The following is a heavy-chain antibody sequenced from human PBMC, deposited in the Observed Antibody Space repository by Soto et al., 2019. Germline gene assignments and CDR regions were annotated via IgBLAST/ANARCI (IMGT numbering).Heavy chain of an antibody. CDR2: ISYDGSNK. D-gene: IGHD1-1*01. J-gene: IGHJ4*02. Sequence: QVQLVESGGGVVQPGRSLRLSCAASGFTFSSYAMHWVRQAPGKGLEWVAVISYDGSNKYYADSVKGRFTISRDNSKNPLYLQMNSLGAEDTAVYYCARGKTGTAPPLPHDYWGQGTLVTVSS. CDR3: ARGKTGTAPPLPHDY. V-gene: IGHV3-30-3*01. CDR1: GFTFSSYA.